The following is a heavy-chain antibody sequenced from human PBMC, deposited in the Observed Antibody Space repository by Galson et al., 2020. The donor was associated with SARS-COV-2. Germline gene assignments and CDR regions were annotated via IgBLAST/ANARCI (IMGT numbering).Heavy chain of an antibody. V-gene: IGHV1-3*01. CDR1: GYTFTNYA. D-gene: IGHD3-10*01. CDR3: ARVRGNRITKVRGVFDS. CDR2: INADNGNT. J-gene: IGHJ4*02. Sequence: ASVKVSCKTSGYTFTNYAMHWVRQAPGQRLEWMAWINADNGNTKSSQKFQGRVSISRDTSASTAYMELRSLRFEDTAVYYCARVRGNRITKVRGVFDSWGQGTLVTVSS.